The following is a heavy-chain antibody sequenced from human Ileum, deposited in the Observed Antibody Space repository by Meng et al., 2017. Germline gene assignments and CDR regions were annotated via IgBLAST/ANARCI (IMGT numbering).Heavy chain of an antibody. J-gene: IGHJ3*02. D-gene: IGHD6-13*01. CDR3: ARVSSSSWYDAFDI. V-gene: IGHV1-18*01. CDR2: ISAYNGNT. CDR1: GYTFTSYG. Sequence: ASVKVSCKASGYTFTSYGISWVRQAPGQGLEWMGWISAYNGNTNYAQKLQGRVTMTTDTSTSTAYMELRSLRSDDTAVYCCARVSSSSWYDAFDIWGQGTMVTVSS.